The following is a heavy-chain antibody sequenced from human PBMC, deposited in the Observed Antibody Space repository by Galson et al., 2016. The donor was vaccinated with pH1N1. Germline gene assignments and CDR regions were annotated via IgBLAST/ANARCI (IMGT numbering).Heavy chain of an antibody. Sequence: SETLSLTCTVSGGSISSYYWSWIRQPAGKGLEWIGRIYSSGSTNYNPSLKSRVTISVDKSKNQFSLKLSSVTAADTAVYYCAREPSYSSGLNVGPQPIDYWGQGTLVTVSS. CDR2: IYSSGST. CDR1: GGSISSYY. J-gene: IGHJ4*02. D-gene: IGHD6-19*01. V-gene: IGHV4-4*07. CDR3: AREPSYSSGLNVGPQPIDY.